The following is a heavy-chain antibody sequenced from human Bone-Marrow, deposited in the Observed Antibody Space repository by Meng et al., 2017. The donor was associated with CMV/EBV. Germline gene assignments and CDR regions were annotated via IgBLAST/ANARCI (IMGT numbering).Heavy chain of an antibody. CDR1: GFTFRNYA. D-gene: IGHD1-26*01. CDR3: AIGALGGATARNYYYDGMDV. J-gene: IGHJ6*02. V-gene: IGHV3-23*01. Sequence: GESLKISCGGSGFTFRNYAMSWVRQAPGKGLEWVSALTHSGGDTDHADSVKGRFTISRDNSTNTLYLQMNSLRSEDTAVYYCAIGALGGATARNYYYDGMDVWGQGTTVTVSS. CDR2: LTHSGGDT.